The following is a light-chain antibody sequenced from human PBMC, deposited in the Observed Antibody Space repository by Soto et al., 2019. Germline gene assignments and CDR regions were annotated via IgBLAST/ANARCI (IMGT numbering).Light chain of an antibody. CDR1: QSVSRS. CDR3: QHRGNWPLT. Sequence: EIVLTQSPVTLSLSPGERATLSFRASQSVSRSLAWYQQKPGQAPRLLIYDASNRATGIPARFSGSGSGTDFTLTISSLEPEDFAVYFCQHRGNWPLTLGGGTKVDIK. CDR2: DAS. V-gene: IGKV3-11*01. J-gene: IGKJ4*01.